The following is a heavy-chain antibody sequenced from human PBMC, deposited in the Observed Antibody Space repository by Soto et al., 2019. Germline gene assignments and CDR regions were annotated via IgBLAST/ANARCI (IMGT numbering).Heavy chain of an antibody. Sequence: QVQLVESGGGVVQPGRSLRLSCAASGFTFSSYGMHWVRQAPGKGLEWVAVLWYDGSKKSVKGRFTISRDNSKTTLYLQMNSLRAEDTAVYYCAGGAHSSDWPFGLDYWGQGTLVTVSS. D-gene: IGHD6-19*01. V-gene: IGHV3-33*01. CDR2: LWYDGSK. CDR1: GFTFSSYG. J-gene: IGHJ4*02. CDR3: AGGAHSSDWPFGLDY.